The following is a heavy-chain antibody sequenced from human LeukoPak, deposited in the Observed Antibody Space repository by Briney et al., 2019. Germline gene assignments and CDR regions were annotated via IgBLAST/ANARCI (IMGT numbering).Heavy chain of an antibody. CDR1: GGSISSGGYS. J-gene: IGHJ4*02. CDR2: IHSSGTA. V-gene: IGHV4-30-2*01. CDR3: ARDVRRAVAGIPLDY. D-gene: IGHD6-19*01. Sequence: SQTLSLTCAVSGGSISSGGYSWNWIRQPPGKGLEWIGYIHSSGTAYYNPSLKSRVTISVDTSKNQFSLKLSSVTAADTAVYYCARDVRRAVAGIPLDYWGQGTLVTVSS.